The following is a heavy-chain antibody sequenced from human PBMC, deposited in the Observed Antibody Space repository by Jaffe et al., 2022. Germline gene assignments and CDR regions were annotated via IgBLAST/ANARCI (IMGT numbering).Heavy chain of an antibody. CDR3: AKDIEEAYYDFWSGSPTLDY. J-gene: IGHJ4*02. D-gene: IGHD3-3*01. V-gene: IGHV3-23*01. CDR1: GFTFSSYA. CDR2: ISGSGGST. Sequence: EVQLLESGGGLVQPGGSLRLSCAASGFTFSSYAMSWVRQAPGKGLEWVSAISGSGGSTYYADSVKGRFTISRDNSKNTLYLQMNSLRAEDTAVYYCAKDIEEAYYDFWSGSPTLDYWGQGTLVTVSS.